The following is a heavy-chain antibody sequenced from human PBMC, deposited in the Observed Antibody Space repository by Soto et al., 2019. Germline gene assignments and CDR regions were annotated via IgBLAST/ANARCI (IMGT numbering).Heavy chain of an antibody. V-gene: IGHV1-18*04. Sequence: ASVKVSCKTSGYTFSNYASSWVRQAPGQGLEWMGWVSPYNGNANYTEKFQGRVSMTTDTSTTTAYMELTSLASDDTAIYYCARAISIIMAAPAYSGQRTLVTVCS. CDR1: GYTFSNYA. CDR3: ARAISIIMAAPAY. J-gene: IGHJ4*02. CDR2: VSPYNGNA. D-gene: IGHD2-8*01.